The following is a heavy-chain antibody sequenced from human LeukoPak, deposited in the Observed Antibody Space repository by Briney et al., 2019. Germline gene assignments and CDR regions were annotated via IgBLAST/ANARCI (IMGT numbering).Heavy chain of an antibody. V-gene: IGHV4-31*03. D-gene: IGHD2-21*02. CDR1: GGSISSAAYF. CDR2: IYHSGNT. CDR3: ARVVFCGSDCYSPPFDY. J-gene: IGHJ4*02. Sequence: SQTLSLTCTVSGGSISSAAYFWTWIRQHPGKGLEWIGYIYHSGNTYYNPSLKSRLTISVDTSKNQFSLNLRSVTAADTAVYYCARVVFCGSDCYSPPFDYWGQGTLVTVSS.